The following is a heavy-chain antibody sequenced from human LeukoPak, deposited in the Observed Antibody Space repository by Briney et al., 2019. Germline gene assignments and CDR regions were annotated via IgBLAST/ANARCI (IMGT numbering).Heavy chain of an antibody. CDR1: GYTFTSYD. V-gene: IGHV1-8*01. CDR2: MNPKTGNT. Sequence: ASVKVSCKASGYTFTSYDINWVRQAAGQGLEWMGWMNPKTGNTGFSQKFQGRVTITRDTSTSTVYMELSSLRSEDTAVYYCATIAAAGTSDAFDIWGQGTMVTVSS. CDR3: ATIAAAGTSDAFDI. D-gene: IGHD6-13*01. J-gene: IGHJ3*02.